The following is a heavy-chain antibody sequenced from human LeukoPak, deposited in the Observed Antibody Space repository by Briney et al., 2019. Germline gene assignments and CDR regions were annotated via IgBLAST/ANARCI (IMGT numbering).Heavy chain of an antibody. V-gene: IGHV3-48*02. J-gene: IGHJ6*02. CDR2: ISSSSDI. D-gene: IGHD5-18*01. CDR3: ARGIQLWSYYYYGVDV. Sequence: GGSLRLSCAASGFTFSSYWMNWVRQAPGKGLEWVSYISSSSDIYYADSVKGRFTISRDNAKNSLYLQMNSLRDEDTAVYFCARGIQLWSYYYYGVDVWGQGTTVTVSS. CDR1: GFTFSSYW.